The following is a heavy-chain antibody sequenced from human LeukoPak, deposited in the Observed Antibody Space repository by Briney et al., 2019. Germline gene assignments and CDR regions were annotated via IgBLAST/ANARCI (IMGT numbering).Heavy chain of an antibody. CDR3: ARDSGVVAEYYYYYYMDV. Sequence: SGTLSLTCIVSGASASYNYWSWLRQPAGKGLEWVGRIDTSGNTNYNPSLKSRVTMSVDTSKNQFSLKLSSVTAADTAVYYCARDSGVVAEYYYYYYMDVWGKGTTVTVSS. CDR2: IDTSGNT. D-gene: IGHD2-15*01. J-gene: IGHJ6*03. V-gene: IGHV4-4*07. CDR1: GASASYNY.